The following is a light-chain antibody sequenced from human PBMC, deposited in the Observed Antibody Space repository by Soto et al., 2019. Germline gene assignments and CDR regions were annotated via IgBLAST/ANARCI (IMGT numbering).Light chain of an antibody. V-gene: IGKV3-11*01. CDR2: DAS. CDR3: QQRSSWYT. Sequence: EIVLTQSPATRSWSPGERDTLSCRASQSVSSYLAWYQQKPGQAPRLLISDASTTATGIPARFSGSGSGTDFTLTISSLEPEDFAVYYCQQRSSWYTFGQGTKLEIK. J-gene: IGKJ2*01. CDR1: QSVSSY.